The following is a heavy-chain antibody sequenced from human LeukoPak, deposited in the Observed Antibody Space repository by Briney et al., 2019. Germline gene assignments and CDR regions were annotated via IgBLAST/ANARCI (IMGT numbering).Heavy chain of an antibody. CDR2: INSDGSTT. V-gene: IGHV3-74*01. CDR3: ARATYYYDSSGYRAIYYFDY. Sequence: PGGSLRLSCAASGFTFSSYWMHWVRQAPGKGLVWLSRINSDGSTTTYADSVKGRFTISRDNAKDTLYLQMTSLRAEDTAVYYCARATYYYDSSGYRAIYYFDYWGQGTLVTVSS. D-gene: IGHD3-22*01. CDR1: GFTFSSYW. J-gene: IGHJ4*02.